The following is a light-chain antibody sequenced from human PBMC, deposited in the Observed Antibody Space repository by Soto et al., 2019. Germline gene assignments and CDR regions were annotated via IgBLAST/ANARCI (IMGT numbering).Light chain of an antibody. CDR1: SSDVGGYNY. V-gene: IGLV2-14*01. J-gene: IGLJ1*01. CDR2: EVS. CDR3: TSYTTSSTYV. Sequence: QSVLTQPASVSGSPGQSTTISCTGTSSDVGGYNYVSWYQQSPGKAPKLMIYEVSNRPSGVSNRFSGSKSGNTASLTISGLQAEDEADYYCTSYTTSSTYVFGTGTKVTVL.